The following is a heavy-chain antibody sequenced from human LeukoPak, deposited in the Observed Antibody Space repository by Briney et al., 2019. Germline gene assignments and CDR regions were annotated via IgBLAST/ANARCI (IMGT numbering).Heavy chain of an antibody. D-gene: IGHD5-18*01. Sequence: PGGSLRLSCAASGLTVSTSYFSWVRRAPGKGLEWVSVIYADGRTYYADSVKGRLTISRDNSKNTLSLQMNRLRAEDMAVYYCARDPTAMVTMGDYWRQGTLVTVSS. CDR1: GLTVSTSY. CDR3: ARDPTAMVTMGDY. CDR2: IYADGRT. J-gene: IGHJ4*02. V-gene: IGHV3-53*01.